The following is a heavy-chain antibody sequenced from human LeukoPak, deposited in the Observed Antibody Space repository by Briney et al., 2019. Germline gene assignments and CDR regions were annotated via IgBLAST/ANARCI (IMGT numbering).Heavy chain of an antibody. D-gene: IGHD6-13*01. Sequence: PGGSLRLSCGASGFTFDDYWMSWVRQAPGQGLEWVANINQDGSEKYYLDSAKGRFTISRDNARNSLYLQMNSLRAEDTAVYYCASTGYSSSWYSPNRYYYYMDVWGKGTTVTVSS. CDR3: ASTGYSSSWYSPNRYYYYMDV. CDR2: INQDGSEK. CDR1: GFTFDDYW. J-gene: IGHJ6*03. V-gene: IGHV3-7*01.